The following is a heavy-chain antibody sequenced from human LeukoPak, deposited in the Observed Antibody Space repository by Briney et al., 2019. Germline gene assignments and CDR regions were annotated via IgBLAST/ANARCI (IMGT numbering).Heavy chain of an antibody. D-gene: IGHD3-22*01. CDR1: GFTFTISA. Sequence: EASVKVSCKASGFTFTISAMQCVREARGQRLEWRGWIVVGSGNTQYAQKLQERVTITRYMSTSTAYMELSRLRSEDTAVYYCAAASVPYDSSGYSNYYYYYYMDVWGKGTTVTVSS. J-gene: IGHJ6*03. CDR2: IVVGSGNT. V-gene: IGHV1-58*02. CDR3: AAASVPYDSSGYSNYYYYYYMDV.